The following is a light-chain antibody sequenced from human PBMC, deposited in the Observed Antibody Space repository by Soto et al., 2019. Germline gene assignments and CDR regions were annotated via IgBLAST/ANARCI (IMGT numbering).Light chain of an antibody. Sequence: DIVMTQSPDSLAVSLGERATINCKSSQSVLYSSNNKNYLAWYQQKPGQPPKLLIYWASTRESGVPDRFSGSGSGTDFTLTISSLQAEDVAVYYCQHYATSHRAFGQGTKVDI. V-gene: IGKV4-1*01. J-gene: IGKJ1*01. CDR1: QSVLYSSNNKNY. CDR3: QHYATSHRA. CDR2: WAS.